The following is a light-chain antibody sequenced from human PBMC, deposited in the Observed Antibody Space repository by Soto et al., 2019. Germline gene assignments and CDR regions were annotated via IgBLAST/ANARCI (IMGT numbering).Light chain of an antibody. CDR2: GAS. Sequence: EIVMTQSPATLSVSPGERATLSCRASQSVSSNLAWYQQKPGQAPRLLFYGASTRATGIPARFSGTGSGTDFTRSISSLQSEDFAVYYCQQSNRWPYTFGQGTKLEI. CDR3: QQSNRWPYT. CDR1: QSVSSN. V-gene: IGKV3-15*01. J-gene: IGKJ2*01.